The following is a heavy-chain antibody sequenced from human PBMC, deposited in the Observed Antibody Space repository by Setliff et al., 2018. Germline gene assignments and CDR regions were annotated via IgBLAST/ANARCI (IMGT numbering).Heavy chain of an antibody. Sequence: LRLSCAASGFTFTNYEMNWVRQAPGKGLEWVTFIWFDGSNKYYADSVKGRFTISRDNSKNTLYLQMNSLRAEDTAVYYCAQDTMATLWSWGQGTLVTVSS. V-gene: IGHV3-30*02. CDR1: GFTFTNYE. D-gene: IGHD5-12*01. CDR3: AQDTMATLWS. J-gene: IGHJ5*02. CDR2: IWFDGSNK.